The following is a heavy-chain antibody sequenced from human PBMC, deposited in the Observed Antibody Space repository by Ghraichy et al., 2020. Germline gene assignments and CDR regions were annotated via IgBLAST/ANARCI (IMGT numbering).Heavy chain of an antibody. CDR1: GFTFSSYA. CDR2: ISGSGGST. V-gene: IGHV3-23*01. CDR3: AKAGRVNSYGNFDY. J-gene: IGHJ4*02. D-gene: IGHD5-18*01. Sequence: LSLTCAASGFTFSSYAMSWVRQAPGKGLEWVSAISGSGGSTYYADSVKGRFTISRDNSKNTLYLQMNSLRAEDTAVYYCAKAGRVNSYGNFDYWGQGTLVTVSS.